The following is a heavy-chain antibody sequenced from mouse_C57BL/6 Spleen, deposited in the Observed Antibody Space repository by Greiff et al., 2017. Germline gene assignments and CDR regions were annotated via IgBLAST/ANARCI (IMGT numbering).Heavy chain of an antibody. D-gene: IGHD2-4*01. CDR3: TRYDYDVEEEYYYAMDY. J-gene: IGHJ4*01. CDR1: GFTFSSYA. Sequence: EVKLMESGEGLVKPGGSLKLSCAASGFTFSSYAMSWVRQTPEKRLEWVAYISSGGDYIYYADTVKGRFTISRDNARNTLYLQMSSLKSEDTAMYYCTRYDYDVEEEYYYAMDYWGQGTSVTVSS. V-gene: IGHV5-9-1*02. CDR2: ISSGGDYI.